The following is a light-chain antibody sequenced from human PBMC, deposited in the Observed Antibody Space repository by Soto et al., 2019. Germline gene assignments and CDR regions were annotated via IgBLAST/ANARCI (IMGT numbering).Light chain of an antibody. Sequence: DIQMTQSPSTLSASVGDRVTLTCRASQTISNWLAWYQQKPGKAPKLLIYGASSLQTGVPSRVSGSGSGTEFTLTISSLQPDDFATYYCQQYNSYSYTFGQGTKLEIK. J-gene: IGKJ2*01. CDR1: QTISNW. V-gene: IGKV1-5*01. CDR3: QQYNSYSYT. CDR2: GAS.